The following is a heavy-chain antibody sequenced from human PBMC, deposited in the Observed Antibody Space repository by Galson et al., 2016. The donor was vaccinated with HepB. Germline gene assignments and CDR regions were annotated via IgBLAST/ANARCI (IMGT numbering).Heavy chain of an antibody. Sequence: WVRQAPGKGLEWVANINQDGSEKYYVDSVKGRFTISRDNAKNSLYLQMNSLRAEDTAVYYCARAYSRLGRWRLLYYFDYWGQGTLVTVSS. CDR3: ARAYSRLGRWRLLYYFDY. J-gene: IGHJ4*02. V-gene: IGHV3-7*01. D-gene: IGHD2/OR15-2a*01. CDR2: INQDGSEK.